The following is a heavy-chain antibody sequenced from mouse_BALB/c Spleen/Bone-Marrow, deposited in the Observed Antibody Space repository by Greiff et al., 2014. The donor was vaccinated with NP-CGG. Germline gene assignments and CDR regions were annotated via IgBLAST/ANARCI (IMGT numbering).Heavy chain of an antibody. V-gene: IGHV1S56*01. Sequence: VKLMESGPELVKPGASVRISCKASGYTFTSYCIHWVKQRPGQGLEWIGWIYPGNVNTKYNEKFKGKATLTADKSSSTAYMQLSSLTSEDSAVYFCARDTMDYWGQGTSVTVSS. CDR3: ARDTMDY. CDR2: IYPGNVNT. J-gene: IGHJ4*01. CDR1: GYTFTSYC.